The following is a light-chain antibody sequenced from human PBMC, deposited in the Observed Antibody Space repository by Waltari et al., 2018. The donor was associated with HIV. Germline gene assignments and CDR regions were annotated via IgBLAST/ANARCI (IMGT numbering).Light chain of an antibody. J-gene: IGKJ1*01. CDR3: QQYYRTPRT. Sequence: DIVMTQSPDSLTVSLGERATINCKSSQNVLYSSNNKNYLAWYQQKPGQPPKLLIYWASTRESGVPDRFSGSGSGTDFTLTISNLQAEDVAVYYCQQYYRTPRTFGQGTKVEIK. CDR2: WAS. V-gene: IGKV4-1*01. CDR1: QNVLYSSNNKNY.